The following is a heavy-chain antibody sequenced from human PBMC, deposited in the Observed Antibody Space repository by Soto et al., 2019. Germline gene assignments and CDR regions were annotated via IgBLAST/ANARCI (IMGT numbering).Heavy chain of an antibody. CDR1: GFTFSSYA. D-gene: IGHD6-6*01. J-gene: IGHJ4*02. CDR2: ISGSGGST. Sequence: EVQMLESGGGLVQPGGSLRLSCAASGFTFSSYAMSWVRQAPGKGLEWVSAISGSGGSTYYADSVKGRFTISRDNSKNTLYLQMNSLRAEDTAVYYCAKTGEYSSYIVPAGYYFDYWGQGTLVTVSS. CDR3: AKTGEYSSYIVPAGYYFDY. V-gene: IGHV3-23*01.